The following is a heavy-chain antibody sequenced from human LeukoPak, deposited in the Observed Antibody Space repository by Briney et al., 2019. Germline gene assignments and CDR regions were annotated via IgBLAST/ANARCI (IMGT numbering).Heavy chain of an antibody. Sequence: PSETLSLTCTVSGYSISSGYYWGWIRQPPVKGLEWIGSIYHSGSTYYNPSLKSRLHRSVDKSKNQFSLKLSSVTAADTAVYYCARSGYYYGSGSYWFDPWGQGTLVTVSS. CDR3: ARSGYYYGSGSYWFDP. V-gene: IGHV4-38-2*02. CDR1: GYSISSGYY. J-gene: IGHJ5*02. D-gene: IGHD3-10*01. CDR2: IYHSGST.